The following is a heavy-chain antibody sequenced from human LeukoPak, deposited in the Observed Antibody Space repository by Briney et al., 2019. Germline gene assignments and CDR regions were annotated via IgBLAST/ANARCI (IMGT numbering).Heavy chain of an antibody. V-gene: IGHV4-34*01. CDR2: INHSGST. CDR1: GGSFSGYY. Sequence: PSETLSLTCAVYGGSFSGYYWSWIRQPPGKGLEWIGEINHSGSTNYNPSLKSRVTISVDTPKNQFSLKLSPVTAADTAVYYCARGRRIQLWLRAFDIWGQGTMVTVSS. D-gene: IGHD5-18*01. CDR3: ARGRRIQLWLRAFDI. J-gene: IGHJ3*02.